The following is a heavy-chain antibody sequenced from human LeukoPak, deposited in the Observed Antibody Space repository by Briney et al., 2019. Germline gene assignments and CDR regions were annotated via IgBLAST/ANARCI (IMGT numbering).Heavy chain of an antibody. V-gene: IGHV3-7*01. J-gene: IGHJ4*02. CDR2: IKQDGSQK. CDR3: ARIGYSSSSFDY. CDR1: GFPFSNYW. D-gene: IGHD6-6*01. Sequence: GGSLRLSCAASGFPFSNYWLSWVRQAPGKGLEWLANIKQDGSQKYYMDSVKGRFTISRDNTKNSVYLQMNSLRAEDTAVYYCARIGYSSSSFDYWGQGTLVTVSS.